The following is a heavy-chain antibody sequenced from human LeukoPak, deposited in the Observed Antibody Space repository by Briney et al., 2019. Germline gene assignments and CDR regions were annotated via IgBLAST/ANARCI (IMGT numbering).Heavy chain of an antibody. J-gene: IGHJ4*02. D-gene: IGHD1-26*01. CDR1: GGSITSSKW. Sequence: SETLSLTCAVSGGSITSSKWWSWVRQSSGKGLEWIGEISHSGAANHNPSLKSRVTISVDKSKNKFSLELTSVTAADAAVYYCARHQMGANTFDYWGRGTLVTVSS. CDR3: ARHQMGANTFDY. CDR2: ISHSGAA. V-gene: IGHV4-4*02.